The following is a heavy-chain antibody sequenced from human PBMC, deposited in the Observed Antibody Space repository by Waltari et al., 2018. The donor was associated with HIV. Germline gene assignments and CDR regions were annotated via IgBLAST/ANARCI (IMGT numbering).Heavy chain of an antibody. J-gene: IGHJ6*02. CDR3: ARFQLVVVAATSYYGMDV. Sequence: QVQLQQWGAGLLKPSETLSLTCAVYGGSFSGYYWSWIRQPPGTGLEWIGEINHSGSTNYNPSLKSRVTISVDTSKNQFSLKLSSVTAADTAVYYCARFQLVVVAATSYYGMDVWGQGTTVTVSS. V-gene: IGHV4-34*01. CDR2: INHSGST. D-gene: IGHD2-15*01. CDR1: GGSFSGYY.